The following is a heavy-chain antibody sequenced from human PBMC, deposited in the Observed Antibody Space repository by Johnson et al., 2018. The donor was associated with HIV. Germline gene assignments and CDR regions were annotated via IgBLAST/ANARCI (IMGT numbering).Heavy chain of an antibody. D-gene: IGHD6-19*01. J-gene: IGHJ3*02. CDR1: GFTFSSYW. CDR2: IKQDGSEN. CDR3: ARGSLQWLSEVGDAFDI. Sequence: VQLVESGGGLVQPGGSLRLSCAASGFTFSSYWMSWVRQAPGKGLEWVANIKQDGSENYYVDSVKGRFTISRDNAKNSLYLQMKSLGAEDTAVYYCARGSLQWLSEVGDAFDIWGQGTMVTVSS. V-gene: IGHV3-7*01.